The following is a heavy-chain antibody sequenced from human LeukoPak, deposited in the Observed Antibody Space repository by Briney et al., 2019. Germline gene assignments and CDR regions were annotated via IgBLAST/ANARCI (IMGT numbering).Heavy chain of an antibody. CDR1: GFTFSSYA. Sequence: PGASLRLSCAASGFTFSSYAMSWVRQAPGKGLEWVSAISGSGGSTYYADSVKGRFTISRDNSKNTLYPQMNSLRAEDTAVYYCAKDYDTVTTYEYFQHWGQGTLVTVSS. V-gene: IGHV3-23*01. D-gene: IGHD4-17*01. CDR3: AKDYDTVTTYEYFQH. J-gene: IGHJ1*01. CDR2: ISGSGGST.